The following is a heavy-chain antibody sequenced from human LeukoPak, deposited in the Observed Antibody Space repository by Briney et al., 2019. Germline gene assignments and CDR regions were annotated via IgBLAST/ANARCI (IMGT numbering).Heavy chain of an antibody. V-gene: IGHV1-46*01. CDR3: ARGTGLGGDYVSN. CDR2: INPSGGTT. D-gene: IGHD4-17*01. Sequence: ASVKVSCKASGYTFITYYMHWVRQAPGQGLEWMGVINPSGGTTSYAQKFQARVTMTRDTSTSTVYMELSSLRSEDAAVYYCARGTGLGGDYVSNWGQGTLVTVSS. CDR1: GYTFITYY. J-gene: IGHJ4*02.